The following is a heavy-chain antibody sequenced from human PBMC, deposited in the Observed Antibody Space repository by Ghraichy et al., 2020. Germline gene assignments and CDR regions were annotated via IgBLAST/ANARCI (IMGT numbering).Heavy chain of an antibody. CDR1: GLTFTNAW. D-gene: IGHD2-15*01. J-gene: IGHJ4*02. CDR2: IQNGAT. Sequence: GGSLRLSCAVSGLTFTNAWMSWVRQAPGKGLEWVGRIQNGATDSAAPVKGRFTILTDYSKNTLYLQMNSLKTEDTGVYYCTTDRKYCPGGSCYPASCEHWGQGTLVTVSS. V-gene: IGHV3-15*01. CDR3: TTDRKYCPGGSCYPASCEH.